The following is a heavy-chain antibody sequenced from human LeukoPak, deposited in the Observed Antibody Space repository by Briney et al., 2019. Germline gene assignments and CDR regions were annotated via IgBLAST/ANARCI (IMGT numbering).Heavy chain of an antibody. CDR2: IVVGGGNT. J-gene: IGHJ4*02. CDR1: GFTFTNSA. D-gene: IGHD3-16*02. V-gene: IGHV1-58*01. CDR3: AAGALHLGELSFFDY. Sequence: SVKVSCKASGFTFTNSAVQWVRQARGQRLEWIGWIVVGGGNTNYAQKFQERITFTRDMSTSTAYMELRGLRSEDTAVHYCAAGALHLGELSFFDYWGQGTLVTVSS.